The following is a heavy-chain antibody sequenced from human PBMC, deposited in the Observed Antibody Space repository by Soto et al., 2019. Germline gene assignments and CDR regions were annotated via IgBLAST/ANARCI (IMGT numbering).Heavy chain of an antibody. V-gene: IGHV2-26*01. CDR3: ARILSDPLRFLEWLPHYYFDY. J-gene: IGHJ4*02. CDR2: IFSNDEK. Sequence: QVTLKESGPVLVNPTETLTLTCTVSGFSLSNARMGVSWIRQPPGKALEWLAHIFSNDEKSYSTSLKSRLTISKDTSKSQVVLTMTNMDPVDTATYYCARILSDPLRFLEWLPHYYFDYWGQGTLVTVSS. CDR1: GFSLSNARMG. D-gene: IGHD3-3*01.